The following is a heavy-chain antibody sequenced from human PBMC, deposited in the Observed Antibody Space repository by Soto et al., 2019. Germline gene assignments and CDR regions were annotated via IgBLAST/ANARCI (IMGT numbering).Heavy chain of an antibody. V-gene: IGHV3-9*01. J-gene: IGHJ4*02. D-gene: IGHD2-15*01. CDR3: AKDMLCSGGSCYTGLFDY. CDR1: GFTFDDYA. CDR2: ISWNSGSI. Sequence: GGSLRLSCAASGFTFDDYAMHWVLQAPWKGLEWVSGISWNSGSIGYADSVKGRFTISRDNAKNSLYLQMNSLRTEDTALYYCAKDMLCSGGSCYTGLFDYWGQGTLVTVSS.